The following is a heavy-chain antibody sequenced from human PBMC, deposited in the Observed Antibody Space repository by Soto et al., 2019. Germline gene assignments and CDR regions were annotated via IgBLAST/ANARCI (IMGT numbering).Heavy chain of an antibody. CDR1: GFTFSSYS. Sequence: ESLRLSYAASGFTFSSYSMSWVRQAPGKGLEWVSAISGSVGSTYYADSVKGRFTISRDNSKNTLYLQMNSLRAEDTAVYYCAKDPPSLVRGVITYNWFDPWGQGTLVTVSS. D-gene: IGHD3-10*01. CDR2: ISGSVGST. J-gene: IGHJ5*02. CDR3: AKDPPSLVRGVITYNWFDP. V-gene: IGHV3-23*01.